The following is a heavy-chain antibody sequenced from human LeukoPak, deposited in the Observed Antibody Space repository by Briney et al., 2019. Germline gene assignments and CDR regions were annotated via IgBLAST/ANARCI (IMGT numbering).Heavy chain of an antibody. CDR1: GFTFSSYA. CDR2: ISGSGGST. J-gene: IGHJ3*02. V-gene: IGHV3-23*01. D-gene: IGHD3-22*01. Sequence: GGSLRLSCAASGFTFSSYAMSWVRQAPGKGLEWVSAISGSGGSTYYADSVKGRFTISRDNAKNSLYLQMNSLRAEDTAVYYCARDRVGDYYDSSAPEGGAFDIWGQGTMVTVSS. CDR3: ARDRVGDYYDSSAPEGGAFDI.